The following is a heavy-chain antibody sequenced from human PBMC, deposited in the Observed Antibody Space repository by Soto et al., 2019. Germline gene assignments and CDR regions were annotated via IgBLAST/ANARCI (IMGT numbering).Heavy chain of an antibody. CDR3: ARIAAAGNGPLLWYYYYYMDV. J-gene: IGHJ6*03. CDR1: GGSLSSSSYY. V-gene: IGHV4-39*07. CDR2: ICYSGST. Sequence: SDTLSLTCTVSGGSLSSSSYYWVWIRPPPGKGLEWIGNICYSGSTNYNPSLKSRVTISVDTSKNQFSLKLSSVTAADTAVYYCARIAAAGNGPLLWYYYYYMDVWGKGTTVTVSS. D-gene: IGHD6-13*01.